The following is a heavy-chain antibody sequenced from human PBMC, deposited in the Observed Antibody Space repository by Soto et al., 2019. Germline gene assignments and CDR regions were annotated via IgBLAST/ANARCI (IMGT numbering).Heavy chain of an antibody. V-gene: IGHV4-61*01. Sequence: SETLSLTCSVSCGSVSSVNDYWSWIRQPPGKGLEWIGYIYHSGITNYNPSLKSRVTISLDTSKNQCSLTLTSVTAADTAVYYCARLDLTYYFDYWGQGTPVTVSS. J-gene: IGHJ4*02. CDR2: IYHSGIT. CDR1: CGSVSSVNDY. D-gene: IGHD3-3*01. CDR3: ARLDLTYYFDY.